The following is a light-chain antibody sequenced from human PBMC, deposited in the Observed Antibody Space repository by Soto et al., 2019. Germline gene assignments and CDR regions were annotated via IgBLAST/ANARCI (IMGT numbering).Light chain of an antibody. J-gene: IGLJ2*01. Sequence: QSALTQPPSASGSPGQSVAISCTGTSSDVGGNNYVSWYQQHPGKAPKLMVYEVTKRPSGVPDRFSGSKSGNTASLTVSGLQAEDEADYYSSSYAGSNNMIFGGGTKLTVL. CDR1: SSDVGGNNY. V-gene: IGLV2-8*01. CDR3: SSYAGSNNMI. CDR2: EVT.